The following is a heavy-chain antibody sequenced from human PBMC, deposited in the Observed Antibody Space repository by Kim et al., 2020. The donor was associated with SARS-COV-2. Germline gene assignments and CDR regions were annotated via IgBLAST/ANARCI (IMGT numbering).Heavy chain of an antibody. J-gene: IGHJ3*02. D-gene: IGHD1-1*01. V-gene: IGHV3-23*01. CDR1: GFTFSSYA. CDR3: ARQRGYGFDI. CDR2: VTGTGSRT. Sequence: GGSLRLSCAASGFTFSSYAMSWVRQAPGKGLEWVSSVTGTGSRTYYADSVRGRFTISRDNSKNALYVQLNSLRAEDTALYYCARQRGYGFDISGQATFVT.